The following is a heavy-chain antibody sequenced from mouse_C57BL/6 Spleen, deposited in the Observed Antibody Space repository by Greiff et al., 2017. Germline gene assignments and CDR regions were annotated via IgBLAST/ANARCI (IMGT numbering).Heavy chain of an antibody. D-gene: IGHD1-1*01. V-gene: IGHV1-53*01. J-gene: IGHJ4*01. Sequence: QVQLKQPGTELVKPGASVKLSCKASGYTFTSYWMHWVKQRPGQGLEWIGNINPSNGGTNYNEKFKSKATLTVDKSSSTAYMQLSSLTSEDSAVYDCARSRITTVVATKPAMDYWGQGTSVTVSS. CDR1: GYTFTSYW. CDR3: ARSRITTVVATKPAMDY. CDR2: INPSNGGT.